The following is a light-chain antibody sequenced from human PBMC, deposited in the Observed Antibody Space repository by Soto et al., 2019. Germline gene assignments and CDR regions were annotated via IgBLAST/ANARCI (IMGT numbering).Light chain of an antibody. V-gene: IGLV2-14*01. CDR1: MRDVGAYNL. J-gene: IGLJ2*01. CDR2: EVR. Sequence: QSALTQPASVSGSPGQSITISCAGTMRDVGAYNLVSWYQQHPGRAPQLIIYEVRNRPSGISFRFSGSKSGNTASLTISGLQAEDEADYYCSSYTSSTTLDVVFGGGTKVTVL. CDR3: SSYTSSTTLDVV.